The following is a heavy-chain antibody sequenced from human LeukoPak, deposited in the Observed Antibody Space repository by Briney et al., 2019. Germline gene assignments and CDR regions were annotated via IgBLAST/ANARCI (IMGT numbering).Heavy chain of an antibody. J-gene: IGHJ1*01. V-gene: IGHV4-31*03. D-gene: IGHD3-22*01. Sequence: SQTLSLTCTVSGGSISSDGYYWNWIRQHPTEGLEWIGHIYYTGRTTYNPSVKSRVTISADTSKNQFSLKLNSVTAADTAVYYCARFDYYDSSARVSAEYFQHWGQGTLVTVSS. CDR1: GGSISSDGYY. CDR2: IYYTGRT. CDR3: ARFDYYDSSARVSAEYFQH.